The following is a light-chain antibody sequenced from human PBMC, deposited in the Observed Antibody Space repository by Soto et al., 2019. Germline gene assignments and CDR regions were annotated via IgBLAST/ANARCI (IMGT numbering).Light chain of an antibody. V-gene: IGKV3-15*01. CDR3: RQFNYWPPIT. J-gene: IGKJ5*01. CDR2: GAS. CDR1: QSVSSN. Sequence: IVLTQSPATPSFSPGERATLSCTASQSVSSNLAWYQQIPGRAPRLLIYGASTRASGIPARFSASGSGTEFTLTISSLQSEDFAVYYCRQFNYWPPITFGQGTRLEIK.